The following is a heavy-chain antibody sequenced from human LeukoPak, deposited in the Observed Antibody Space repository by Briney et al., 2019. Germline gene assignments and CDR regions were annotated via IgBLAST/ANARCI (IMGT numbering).Heavy chain of an antibody. CDR1: GGSISSYY. J-gene: IGHJ5*02. CDR2: IYHSGST. CDR3: ARDRSSSWDSNWFDP. V-gene: IGHV4-59*12. Sequence: SETLSLTCTVSGGSISSYYWSWIRQPPGKGLEWIGYIYHSGSTYYNPSLKSRVTISVDRSKDQFSLKLSSVTAADTAVYYCARDRSSSWDSNWFDPWGQGTLVTVSS. D-gene: IGHD6-13*01.